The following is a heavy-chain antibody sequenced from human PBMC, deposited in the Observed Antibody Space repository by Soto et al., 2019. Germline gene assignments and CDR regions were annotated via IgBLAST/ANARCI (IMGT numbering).Heavy chain of an antibody. CDR3: AIGAGAAAVDY. CDR2: ISSRSSNI. D-gene: IGHD6-13*01. Sequence: EVQLVESGGGLVQPGGSLRLSCAASGFTFSSYSMNWVRQAPGKGLEWVSYISSRSSNIYYADSVKGRFTISRDNAKNSLYLQTNSPRAEDRAGCYCAIGAGAAAVDYWGQGTLVTVSS. CDR1: GFTFSSYS. J-gene: IGHJ4*02. V-gene: IGHV3-48*01.